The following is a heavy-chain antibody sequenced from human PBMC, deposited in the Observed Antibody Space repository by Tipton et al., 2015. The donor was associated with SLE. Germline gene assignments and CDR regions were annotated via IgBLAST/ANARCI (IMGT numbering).Heavy chain of an antibody. CDR1: GYSFSNYW. D-gene: IGHD6-13*01. Sequence: VQLVQSGAEVKKPGESLKISCKGSGYSFSNYWIGWVRQMPGKGLEWMGIVYPGDSDPRYSPSFQGQVTISADKSISTAYLQWSSLKASDSAMYYCARRVHNSSWWFFDYWGQGTLVTVSS. J-gene: IGHJ4*02. V-gene: IGHV5-51*03. CDR3: ARRVHNSSWWFFDY. CDR2: VYPGDSDP.